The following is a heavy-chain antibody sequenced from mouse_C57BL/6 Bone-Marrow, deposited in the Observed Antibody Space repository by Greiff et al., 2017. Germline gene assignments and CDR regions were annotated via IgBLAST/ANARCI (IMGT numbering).Heavy chain of an antibody. V-gene: IGHV1-69*01. CDR1: GYTFTSYW. Sequence: QVQLQQPGAELVMPGASVKLSCKASGYTFTSYWMHWVKQRPGQGLEWIGEIDPSDSYTNYNQKFKGKSTLTVDKSSSTAYMQLSSLTSEDTAIYYCARWAYYSNYLFAYWGQGTLVTVSA. D-gene: IGHD2-5*01. CDR3: ARWAYYSNYLFAY. CDR2: IDPSDSYT. J-gene: IGHJ3*01.